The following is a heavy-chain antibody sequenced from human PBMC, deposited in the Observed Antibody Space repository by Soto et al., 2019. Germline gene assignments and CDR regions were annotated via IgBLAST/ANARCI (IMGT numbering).Heavy chain of an antibody. J-gene: IGHJ4*02. CDR1: GFTFSSYG. CDR2: IWYDGSNK. Sequence: GGSLRLSCAASGFTFSSYGMHWVRQAPGKGLEWVAVIWYDGSNKYYADSVKGRFTISRDNSKNTLYLQMNSLRAEDTAVYYCARAVAGTRVIDYWGQGTLVTVSS. CDR3: ARAVAGTRVIDY. D-gene: IGHD6-19*01. V-gene: IGHV3-33*01.